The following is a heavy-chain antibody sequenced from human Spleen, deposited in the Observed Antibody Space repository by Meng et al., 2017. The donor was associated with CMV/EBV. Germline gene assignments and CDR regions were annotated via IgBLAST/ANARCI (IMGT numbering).Heavy chain of an antibody. V-gene: IGHV1-2*02. D-gene: IGHD3-22*01. CDR3: ARVDSSGYFGFDI. Sequence: ASVKVSCKDSGYTFSGYYMHWVRQAPGQGLDWMGWISPNNGATNYAQKFQGRLIMTRDTSIRTAYMELRRLRSDDTAVYYCARVDSSGYFGFDIWGQGTMVT. CDR2: ISPNNGAT. CDR1: GYTFSGYY. J-gene: IGHJ3*02.